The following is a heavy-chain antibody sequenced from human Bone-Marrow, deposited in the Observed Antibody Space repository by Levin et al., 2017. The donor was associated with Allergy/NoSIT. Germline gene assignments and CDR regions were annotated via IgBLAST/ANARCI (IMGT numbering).Heavy chain of an antibody. D-gene: IGHD1-7*01. Sequence: ASVTVSCKASGYTFTSYVISWVRQVPGQGLEWMGWSSAYNGRTKYVQNFEDRVNMTTDRSTSTAYMELRSLGSGDTAVYYCARENYDTRGQRLHFESWGQGTLVTVSS. CDR1: GYTFTSYV. CDR2: SSAYNGRT. J-gene: IGHJ4*02. V-gene: IGHV1-18*01. CDR3: ARENYDTRGQRLHFES.